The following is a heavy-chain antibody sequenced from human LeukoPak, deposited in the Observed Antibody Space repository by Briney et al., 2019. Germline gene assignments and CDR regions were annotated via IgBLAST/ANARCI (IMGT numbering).Heavy chain of an antibody. CDR1: GYTFTDYF. V-gene: IGHV1-2*02. D-gene: IGHD2/OR15-2a*01. J-gene: IGHJ4*02. CDR2: INPNTGVT. Sequence: ASVKVSCKPSGYTFTDYFLHWVRQAPGQGLEWMGWINPNTGVTDYAQTFQGRVTMTRDTSISTAYMELSKLKSDDTAMYYCARDSGIVTSHSFDYWGQGTLVTVSS. CDR3: ARDSGIVTSHSFDY.